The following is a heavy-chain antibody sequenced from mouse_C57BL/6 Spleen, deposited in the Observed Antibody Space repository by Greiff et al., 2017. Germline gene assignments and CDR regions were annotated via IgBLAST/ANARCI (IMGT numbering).Heavy chain of an antibody. CDR2: INPRTGGT. D-gene: IGHD2-4*01. J-gene: IGHJ3*01. CDR1: GYSFTGYY. V-gene: IGHV1-43*01. CDR3: APIYYDYDGFAY. Sequence: VQLQQSGPELVKPGASVKISCKASGYSFTGYYMHWVKQSSEKSLEWIGEINPRTGGTSYNQKFKGKATLTVDKSSSTAYMQLKSLTSEDSAVYYCAPIYYDYDGFAYWGQGTLVTVSA.